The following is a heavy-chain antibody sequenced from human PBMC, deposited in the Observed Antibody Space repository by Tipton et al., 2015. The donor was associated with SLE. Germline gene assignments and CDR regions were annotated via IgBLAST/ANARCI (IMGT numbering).Heavy chain of an antibody. CDR3: AKHFDCSCSNCLSYCFYYGFDV. Sequence: SLRLSCAASGFTFNNYAMSWARQAPGKELEWVSLITSGSDTTYFADSVKGRFTISRDNSKKTLYLQMNSLRAEDTAVYYCAKHFDCSCSNCLSYCFYYGFDVWGQGTTVTVSS. D-gene: IGHD2-15*01. J-gene: IGHJ6*02. CDR1: GFTFNNYA. V-gene: IGHV3-23*01. CDR2: ITSGSDTT.